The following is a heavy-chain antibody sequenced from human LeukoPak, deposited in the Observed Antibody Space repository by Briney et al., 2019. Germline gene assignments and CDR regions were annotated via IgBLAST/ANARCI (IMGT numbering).Heavy chain of an antibody. CDR1: GGSISSYY. V-gene: IGHV4-59*01. J-gene: IGHJ4*02. D-gene: IGHD3-10*01. CDR2: IYYSGST. CDR3: ARNYGSGSLGFDY. Sequence: SETLSLTCTVSGGSISSYYRSWIRQPPGKGLEWIGYIYYSGSTNYNPSLKSRVTISVDTSKNQFSLKLSSVTAADTAVYYCARNYGSGSLGFDYWGQGTLVTVSS.